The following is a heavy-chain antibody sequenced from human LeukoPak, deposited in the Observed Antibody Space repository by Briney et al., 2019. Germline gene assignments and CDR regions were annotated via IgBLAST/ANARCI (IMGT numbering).Heavy chain of an antibody. D-gene: IGHD6-13*01. CDR2: IIPIFGTA. V-gene: IGHV1-69*06. CDR3: ARDAPAKLAQNEGDWFDP. J-gene: IGHJ5*02. Sequence: ASVKVSCKASGYTFTSYDINWVRQATGQGLEWMGGIIPIFGTANYAQKFQGRVTITADKSTSTAYMELSSLRSEDTAVYYCARDAPAKLAQNEGDWFDPWGQGTLVTVSS. CDR1: GYTFTSYD.